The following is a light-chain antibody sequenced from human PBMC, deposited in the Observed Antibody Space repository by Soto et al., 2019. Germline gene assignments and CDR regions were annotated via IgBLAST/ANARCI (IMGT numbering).Light chain of an antibody. CDR1: KLGDKY. CDR2: QDS. Sequence: SYELTQPPSVSVSPGQTASITCSGDKLGDKYACWYQQKPGQSPVLVIYQDSKRPSGIPERFSGSNSGNTATLTISGTQAMDEADYYCQGWDSSTVVFGGGTKRTVL. V-gene: IGLV3-1*01. CDR3: QGWDSSTVV. J-gene: IGLJ2*01.